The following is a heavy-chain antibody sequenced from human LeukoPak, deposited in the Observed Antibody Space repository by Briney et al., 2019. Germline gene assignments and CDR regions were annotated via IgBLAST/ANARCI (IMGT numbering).Heavy chain of an antibody. Sequence: GGSLRLSCAASGYTFSGYWMHWVRQAPGKGLVWVSRISKDGSTITYTDSVKGRFTMSRDNAQNTLSLEMKSLRVEDTAVYYCVRGGTSGSGDYWGQGTLVTVSA. CDR2: ISKDGSTI. V-gene: IGHV3-74*01. D-gene: IGHD3-10*01. CDR1: GYTFSGYW. CDR3: VRGGTSGSGDY. J-gene: IGHJ4*02.